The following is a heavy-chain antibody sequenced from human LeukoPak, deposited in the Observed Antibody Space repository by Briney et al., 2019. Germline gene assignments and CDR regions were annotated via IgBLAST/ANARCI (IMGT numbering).Heavy chain of an antibody. Sequence: SETLSHTCTVSDGSISSSSYYWGWIRQPPGKGLEWIGSIYYSGSTYYNPSLKSRVTISVDTSKNQFSLKLNSVTAADTAVYYCASHLLMVHAMAQDAFDIWGQGTMVTVSS. V-gene: IGHV4-39*01. CDR2: IYYSGST. CDR1: DGSISSSSYY. D-gene: IGHD2-8*01. CDR3: ASHLLMVHAMAQDAFDI. J-gene: IGHJ3*02.